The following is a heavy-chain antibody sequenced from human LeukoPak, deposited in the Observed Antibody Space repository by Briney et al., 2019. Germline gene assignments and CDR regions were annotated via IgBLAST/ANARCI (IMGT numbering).Heavy chain of an antibody. Sequence: GGSLRLSCAASGFTFSSYAMSWVRQAPGQGLEWVSAISGSGGSTYYADSVKGRFTISRDNSKNTLYLQMNSLSAEDTAVYYCAKTATLYCYDSSGYPDYWGQGTLVTVST. CDR1: GFTFSSYA. D-gene: IGHD3-22*01. J-gene: IGHJ4*02. CDR3: AKTATLYCYDSSGYPDY. V-gene: IGHV3-23*01. CDR2: ISGSGGST.